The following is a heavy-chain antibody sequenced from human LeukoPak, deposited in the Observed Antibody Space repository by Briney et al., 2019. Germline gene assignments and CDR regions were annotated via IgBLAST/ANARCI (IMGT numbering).Heavy chain of an antibody. CDR3: ARRGSGSQDYYYYYGMDV. D-gene: IGHD6-19*01. CDR1: GYTCTSYG. J-gene: IGHJ6*02. Sequence: ASVKVSCKASGYTCTSYGISWVRQAPGQGLVWMGWISAYNGNTNYAQKLQGRVTMTTDTSTSTAYMELRSLRSDDTAVYYCARRGSGSQDYYYYYGMDVWGQGTTVTVSS. V-gene: IGHV1-18*01. CDR2: ISAYNGNT.